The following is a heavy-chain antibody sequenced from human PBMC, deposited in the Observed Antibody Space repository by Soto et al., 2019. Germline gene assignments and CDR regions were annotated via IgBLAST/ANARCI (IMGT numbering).Heavy chain of an antibody. CDR1: GGSFSGYY. D-gene: IGHD3-3*01. CDR2: INHSGST. J-gene: IGHJ6*02. CDR3: ARGGRAYYDFWSGPPGMDV. V-gene: IGHV4-34*01. Sequence: PSETLSLTCAVYGGSFSGYYWSWIRQHPGKGLEWIGEINHSGSTNYNPSLKSRVTISVDTSKNQFSLKLSSVTAADTAVYYCARGGRAYYDFWSGPPGMDVWGQGTTVTVSS.